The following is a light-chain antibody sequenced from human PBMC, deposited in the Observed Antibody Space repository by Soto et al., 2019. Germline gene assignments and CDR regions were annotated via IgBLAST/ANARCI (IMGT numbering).Light chain of an antibody. CDR3: SSYTSTTRV. CDR2: EVS. V-gene: IGLV2-14*01. Sequence: QSALTQPASVSGSPGQSITISCTGIISDIIDSNYVSWYQHHPGKVPKLIIYEVSHRPLGISDHFSGSKSGNTASLTISGLQTEDEADYYCSSYTSTTRVFGGGTKVTVL. CDR1: ISDIIDSNY. J-gene: IGLJ3*02.